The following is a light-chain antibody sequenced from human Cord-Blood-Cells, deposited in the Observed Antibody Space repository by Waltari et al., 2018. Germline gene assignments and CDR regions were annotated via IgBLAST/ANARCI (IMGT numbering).Light chain of an antibody. J-gene: IGKJ4*01. V-gene: IGKV3-11*01. Sequence: IVLTQSPSPLSLSPGERATLSCRASQSVSSYLAWYQQKPGQAPRLLIYDASNVSTGIPARFSGSGSGTDFTLTISSREPEDFAVYYCQQRSNWPPLTFGGGTKVEIK. CDR2: DAS. CDR3: QQRSNWPPLT. CDR1: QSVSSY.